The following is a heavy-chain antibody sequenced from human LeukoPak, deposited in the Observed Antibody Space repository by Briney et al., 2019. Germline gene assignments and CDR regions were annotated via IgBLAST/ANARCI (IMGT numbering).Heavy chain of an antibody. CDR2: IDHTGST. CDR3: ARGRVSSNTWYSTYYYYFYMDV. J-gene: IGHJ6*03. Sequence: SETLSLTCTVSDDSITIYYWTWIRQPPGKGLEWIGYIDHTGSTNYNPSLNSRVTTSRDTSKNHFSLELGSATAADTAVYFCARGRVSSNTWYSTYYYYFYMDVWGKGTTVTVSS. V-gene: IGHV4-59*01. D-gene: IGHD6-13*01. CDR1: DDSITIYY.